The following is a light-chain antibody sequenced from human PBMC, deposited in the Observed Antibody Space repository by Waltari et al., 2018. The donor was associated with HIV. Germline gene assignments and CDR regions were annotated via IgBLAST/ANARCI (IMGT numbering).Light chain of an antibody. Sequence: PGGTVTLTCGLSSGSVSTSYYPSWYQQTPGQAPRTLIYSTNTRSSGVPDRFSGSILGNKAALTITGAQADDESDYYCVMYMGSGPWVFGGGTKLTVL. CDR2: STN. CDR1: SGSVSTSYY. J-gene: IGLJ3*02. V-gene: IGLV8-61*01. CDR3: VMYMGSGPWV.